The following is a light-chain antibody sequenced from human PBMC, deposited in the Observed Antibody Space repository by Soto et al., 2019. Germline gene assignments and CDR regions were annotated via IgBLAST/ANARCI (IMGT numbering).Light chain of an antibody. J-gene: IGLJ2*01. CDR2: SSN. Sequence: QSVLTQPPSASGTPGQRVTISCSGSSSNIGSNTVNWYQQLPGTAPKLLIYSSNQRPSGVPVRFSGSKSGTSASLAISGLQSEDEADYYCAAWDDSLNGVVFGGGNKLTVL. CDR3: AAWDDSLNGVV. V-gene: IGLV1-44*01. CDR1: SSNIGSNT.